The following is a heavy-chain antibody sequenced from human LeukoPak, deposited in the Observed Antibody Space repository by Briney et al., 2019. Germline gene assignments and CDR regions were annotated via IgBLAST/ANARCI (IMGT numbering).Heavy chain of an antibody. CDR3: AKARRYCSSTSCPVGNY. D-gene: IGHD2-2*01. J-gene: IGHJ4*02. CDR2: ISGSGGGT. V-gene: IGHV3-23*01. CDR1: GFTFSSYA. Sequence: GGSLRLSCAASGFTFSSYAMSWVRQAPGKGLEWVSAISGSGGGTYYADSVKGRFTISRDNSKNTLYLQMNSLRAEDTAVYYCAKARRYCSSTSCPVGNYWGQGTLVTVSS.